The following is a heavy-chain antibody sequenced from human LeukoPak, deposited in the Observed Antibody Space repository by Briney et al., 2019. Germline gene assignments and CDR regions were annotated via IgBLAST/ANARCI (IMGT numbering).Heavy chain of an antibody. CDR3: ARAKDPFASPLGLAFDI. CDR2: ISYDGSNK. J-gene: IGHJ3*02. Sequence: PGGSLRLSCAASGFTFSSYAMHWVRQAPGKGLEWVAVISYDGSNKYYADSVKGRFTISRDNSKNTLYLQMNSLRAEDTAVYYCARAKDPFASPLGLAFDIWAKGQWSPSLQ. CDR1: GFTFSSYA. V-gene: IGHV3-30*01. D-gene: IGHD2-15*01.